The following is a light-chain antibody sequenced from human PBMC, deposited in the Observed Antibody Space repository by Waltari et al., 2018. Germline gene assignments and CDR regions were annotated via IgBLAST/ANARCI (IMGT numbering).Light chain of an antibody. V-gene: IGLV2-11*01. J-gene: IGLJ3*02. CDR2: DVT. CDR3: CSYAGTWV. CDR1: GSDVGDYNY. Sequence: QSALTQPRSVSGSPGQSVTISCTGTGSDVGDYNYVPWYQQHPSHAPKLVNYDVTQRPSGVPDRFSGSRAGNSASLTISGLQAEDEADYFCCSYAGTWVFGGGTKLTVL.